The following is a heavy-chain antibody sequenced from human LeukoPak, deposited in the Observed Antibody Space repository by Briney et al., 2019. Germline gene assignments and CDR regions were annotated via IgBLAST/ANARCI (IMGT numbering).Heavy chain of an antibody. CDR3: TTDPHYYDSSGYFFPPLS. J-gene: IGHJ4*02. CDR2: IYSGGST. D-gene: IGHD3-22*01. CDR1: GFTVSSNY. V-gene: IGHV3-53*01. Sequence: GGSLRLSCAASGFTVSSNYMSWVRQAPGKGLEWVSVIYSGGSTYYADSVKGRFTISRDNSKNTLYLQMNSLRAEDTAVYYCTTDPHYYDSSGYFFPPLSWGQGTLVTVSS.